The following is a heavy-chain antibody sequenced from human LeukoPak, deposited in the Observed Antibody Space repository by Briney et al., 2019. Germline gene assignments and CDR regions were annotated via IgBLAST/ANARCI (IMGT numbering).Heavy chain of an antibody. CDR2: ISAYNGNT. D-gene: IGHD3-9*01. CDR1: GYTFTSYG. V-gene: IGHV1-18*01. J-gene: IGHJ4*02. Sequence: ASVKVSCKASGYTFTSYGISWVRQAPGQGLEWMGWISAYNGNTNYVQKLQGRVTMTTDTSTSTAYMELRSLRSDDTAVYYCARVLRGAYYDILTGRADYWGQGTLVTVSS. CDR3: ARVLRGAYYDILTGRADY.